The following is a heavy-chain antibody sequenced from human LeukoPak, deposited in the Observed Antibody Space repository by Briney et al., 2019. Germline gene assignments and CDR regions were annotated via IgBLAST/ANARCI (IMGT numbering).Heavy chain of an antibody. V-gene: IGHV3-33*01. Sequence: GGSLRLSCAASGSTFSSYGMHWVRQAPGKGLEWVAVIWYDGGNKYYADSVKGRFTISRDNSKNTLYLQMNSLRAEDTAVYYCARHRVGATRDFDYWGQGTLVTVSS. J-gene: IGHJ4*02. D-gene: IGHD1-26*01. CDR3: ARHRVGATRDFDY. CDR2: IWYDGGNK. CDR1: GSTFSSYG.